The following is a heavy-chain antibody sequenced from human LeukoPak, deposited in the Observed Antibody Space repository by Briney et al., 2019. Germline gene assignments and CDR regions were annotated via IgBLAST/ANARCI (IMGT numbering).Heavy chain of an antibody. CDR2: AYTGGNS. CDR1: GFTVSSIN. J-gene: IGHJ3*02. D-gene: IGHD3-22*01. CDR3: ARGGRGSAAVVAPRSFDI. Sequence: GGSLRLSCAASGFTVSSINMVWVRQAPGKGLEWVSVAYTGGNSYYADSLKGRFIISRDISKNTLYLQMNSLRAEDSALYYCARGGRGSAAVVAPRSFDIWGQGTMVTVSS. V-gene: IGHV3-53*01.